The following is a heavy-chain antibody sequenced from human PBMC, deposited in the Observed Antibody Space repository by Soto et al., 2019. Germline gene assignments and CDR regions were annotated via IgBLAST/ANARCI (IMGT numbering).Heavy chain of an antibody. CDR3: AREALSITGTPSNWFDP. V-gene: IGHV1-18*01. J-gene: IGHJ5*02. Sequence: GASVKVSCKASGYTFTSYGISWVRQAPGQGLEWMGWISAYNGNTNYAQKLQGRVTMTTDTSTSTAYMELRSLRSDDTAVYYCAREALSITGTPSNWFDPWGQGTLVPVSS. CDR1: GYTFTSYG. D-gene: IGHD1-7*01. CDR2: ISAYNGNT.